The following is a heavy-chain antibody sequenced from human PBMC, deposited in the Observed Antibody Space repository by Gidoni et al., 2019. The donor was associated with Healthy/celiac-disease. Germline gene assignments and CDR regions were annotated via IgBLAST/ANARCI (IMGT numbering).Heavy chain of an antibody. CDR2: ISSSGGST. CDR3: AKALHYYGDYEY. CDR1: GFTFSSYA. Sequence: EVQLLESGGGLVQPGGSLRLPCAASGFTFSSYAMSWVRQAPGKGLEWVSAISSSGGSTYYADSVKGRFTISRDNSKNTLYLQMNSLRAEDTAVYYCAKALHYYGDYEYWGQGTLVTVSS. J-gene: IGHJ4*02. V-gene: IGHV3-23*01. D-gene: IGHD4-17*01.